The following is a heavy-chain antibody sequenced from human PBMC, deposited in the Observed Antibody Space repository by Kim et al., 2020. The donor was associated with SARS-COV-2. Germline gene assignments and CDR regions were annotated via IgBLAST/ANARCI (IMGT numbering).Heavy chain of an antibody. D-gene: IGHD2-15*01. CDR2: ISSRSDYI. Sequence: GGSLRLSCAASGFTFSSYSMNWVRQAPGKGLEWVSSISSRSDYIYYADSVQGRFTISRDNAKNSLYLQMNSLRAEDTALYYCARSHMVAMTTRDFDYWGQGTLVTVSS. CDR1: GFTFSSYS. CDR3: ARSHMVAMTTRDFDY. J-gene: IGHJ4*02. V-gene: IGHV3-21*01.